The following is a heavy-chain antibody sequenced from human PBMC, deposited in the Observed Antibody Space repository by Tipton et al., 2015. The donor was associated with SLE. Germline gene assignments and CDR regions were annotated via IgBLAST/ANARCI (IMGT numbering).Heavy chain of an antibody. CDR3: ARVGSGNSLDGLGY. D-gene: IGHD3/OR15-3a*01. J-gene: IGHJ4*02. CDR2: ISTYNGNT. Sequence: QSGAEVKKTGASVKVSCKASGYTFTSYGITWVRQAPGQGLEWMGWISTYNGNTNYVQKFQGRVTMTTDTSTSTAYMELRNLRSDDTAVYYCARVGSGNSLDGLGYWGQGTLVTVSS. CDR1: GYTFTSYG. V-gene: IGHV1-18*01.